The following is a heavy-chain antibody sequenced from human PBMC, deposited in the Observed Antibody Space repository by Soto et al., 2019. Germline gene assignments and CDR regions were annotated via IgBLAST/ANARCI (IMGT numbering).Heavy chain of an antibody. V-gene: IGHV4-61*08. J-gene: IGHJ4*02. D-gene: IGHD2-2*01. CDR3: ARTDRYQLSSFSDD. CDR2: IYYTGMT. CDR1: DGSVNGAGYY. Sequence: NPSETLSLTCSVSDGSVNGAGYYWTWIRQPPGKGLEWVGYIYYTGMTTYNPSLKSRVTISIDTSKNQFSLKLSSVTAADTAVYYCARTDRYQLSSFSDDWGQGTPVTVSS.